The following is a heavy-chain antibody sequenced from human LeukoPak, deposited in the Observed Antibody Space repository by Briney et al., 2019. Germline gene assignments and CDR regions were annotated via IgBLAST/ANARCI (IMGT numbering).Heavy chain of an antibody. D-gene: IGHD3-22*01. J-gene: IGHJ4*02. CDR3: ARSTDYYDTSGYLTYYFDY. CDR2: ISSSGNSI. CDR1: GFIFSSYD. Sequence: PGGSLRLSCAASGFIFSSYDMNWVRQAPGKGREWVSYISSSGNSIYYADSVKGRFTISRDNAKNSLYLQMNSLRAEDTAVYYCARSTDYYDTSGYLTYYFDYWGQGTLVTVSS. V-gene: IGHV3-48*03.